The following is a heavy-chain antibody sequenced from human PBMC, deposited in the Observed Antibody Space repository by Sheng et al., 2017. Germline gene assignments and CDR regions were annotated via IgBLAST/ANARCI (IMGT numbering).Heavy chain of an antibody. CDR3: ARDFSGSYFDP. V-gene: IGHV1-18*01. Sequence: QVQLVQSGAEVKKPGASVKVSCKASGYTFNNYGLTWVRQAPGQGLEWMGWISAYKFNTNYAQKFQGRVTMTTDTSTSTAYMELRSLRSDDTAVYYCARDFSGSYFDPWGQGTLVTVSS. CDR1: GYTFNNYG. J-gene: IGHJ5*02. D-gene: IGHD1-26*01. CDR2: ISAYKFNT.